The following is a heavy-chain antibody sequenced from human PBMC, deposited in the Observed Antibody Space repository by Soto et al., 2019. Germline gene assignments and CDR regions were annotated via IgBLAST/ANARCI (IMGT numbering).Heavy chain of an antibody. CDR2: ILGTGDRV. D-gene: IGHD1-26*01. J-gene: IGHJ4*02. CDR1: GFTFNTYG. CDR3: ARDQAVGATAGYFDY. V-gene: IGHV3-23*01. Sequence: PGGSLRLSCATSGFTFNTYGMAWVRQAPGKGLAWVSAILGTGDRVSYVDSVKGRFTISRDNSKNTLYLQMNSLRAEDTAVYYCARDQAVGATAGYFDYWGQGTLVTVSS.